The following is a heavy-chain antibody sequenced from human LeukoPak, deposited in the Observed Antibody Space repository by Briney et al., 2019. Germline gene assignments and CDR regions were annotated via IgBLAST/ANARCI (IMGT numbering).Heavy chain of an antibody. Sequence: GGSLKLSCAASGFTFSGSAMHWVRQASGKGLEWVGRIRSKANSYATAYAASVKGRFTISRDDSKNTAYLQMNSLKTEDTAVYYCTRYLGYYYGMDVWGQGTTVTVSS. D-gene: IGHD3-16*01. CDR2: IRSKANSYAT. CDR1: GFTFSGSA. J-gene: IGHJ6*02. V-gene: IGHV3-73*01. CDR3: TRYLGYYYGMDV.